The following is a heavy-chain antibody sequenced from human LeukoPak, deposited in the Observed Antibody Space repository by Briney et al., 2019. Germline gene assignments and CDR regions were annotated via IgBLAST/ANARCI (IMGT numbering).Heavy chain of an antibody. CDR1: GGSFSNYY. CDR3: ARSSRAYGSSWHVNGMDV. V-gene: IGHV4-34*01. J-gene: IGHJ6*02. Sequence: KPSETLSLTCAVYGGSFSNYYWSWIRQPPGKGLEWIGEINHSGSTNYNPSLKSRVTISVDTSKNQFSLKLSSVTAADTAVYYCARSSRAYGSSWHVNGMDVWGQGTTVTVSS. D-gene: IGHD6-13*01. CDR2: INHSGST.